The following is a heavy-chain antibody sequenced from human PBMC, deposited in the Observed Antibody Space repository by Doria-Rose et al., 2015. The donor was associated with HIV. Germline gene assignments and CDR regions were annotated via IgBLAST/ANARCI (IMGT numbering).Heavy chain of an antibody. CDR1: GVSLSSPGMG. J-gene: IGHJ4*02. V-gene: IGHV2-26*01. Sequence: QITLKEPGPVLVKPTETLTLTCAVSGVSLSSPGMGVSWIRQPPGKALEWLASIFSNDERSYKTSLKSRLTISSGTSKSQVVLTMTDMDPVDTATYYCARIKSSRWYHKYYFDFWGQGTMVIVSA. CDR3: ARIKSSRWYHKYYFDF. CDR2: IFSNDER. D-gene: IGHD6-13*01.